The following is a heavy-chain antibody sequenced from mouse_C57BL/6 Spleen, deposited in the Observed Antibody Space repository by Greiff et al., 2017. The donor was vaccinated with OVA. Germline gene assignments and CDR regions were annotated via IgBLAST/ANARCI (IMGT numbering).Heavy chain of an antibody. Sequence: QVQLQQPGAELVRPGTSVKLSCKASGYTFTSYWMHWVKQRPGQGLEWIGVIDPSDSYTNYTQKFKGKATLTVDTSSRTAYMQLSSLTSEDSAVYYCARGSSYFDYWGQGTTLTVSS. CDR1: GYTFTSYW. CDR3: ARGSSYFDY. J-gene: IGHJ2*01. D-gene: IGHD1-1*01. V-gene: IGHV1-59*01. CDR2: IDPSDSYT.